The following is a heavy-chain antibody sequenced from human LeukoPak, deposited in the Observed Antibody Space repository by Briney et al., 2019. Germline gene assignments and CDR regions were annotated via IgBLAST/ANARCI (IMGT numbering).Heavy chain of an antibody. Sequence: GGSLRLSCAASGFTFSSYEMNWVRQAPGKGLEWVSYISSSGSTIYYADSVKGRFTISRDNAKNSLYLQMNSLRAEDTAVYYCARGIAVATSGIVYWGQGTLVTVSS. CDR2: ISSSGSTI. CDR3: ARGIAVATSGIVY. J-gene: IGHJ4*02. V-gene: IGHV3-48*03. CDR1: GFTFSSYE. D-gene: IGHD6-19*01.